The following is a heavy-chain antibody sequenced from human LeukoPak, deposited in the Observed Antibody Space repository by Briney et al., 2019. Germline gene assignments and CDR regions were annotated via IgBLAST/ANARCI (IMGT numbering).Heavy chain of an antibody. CDR3: ARGKYYYDSSGPRTVAFDI. CDR2: IIPIFGTA. CDR1: GGTFSSYA. D-gene: IGHD3-22*01. Sequence: GSSVKVSCKASGGTFSSYAISWVRQAPGQGLEWMGGIIPIFGTANYAQKFQGRVTITTDESTSTAYMELSSLRSEDTAVYYCARGKYYYDSSGPRTVAFDIWGQGTMVTVSS. V-gene: IGHV1-69*05. J-gene: IGHJ3*02.